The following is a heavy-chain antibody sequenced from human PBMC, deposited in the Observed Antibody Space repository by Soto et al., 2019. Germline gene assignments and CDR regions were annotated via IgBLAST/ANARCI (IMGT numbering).Heavy chain of an antibody. J-gene: IGHJ4*02. D-gene: IGHD2-21*01. V-gene: IGHV3-30-3*01. CDR1: GFTFSSHY. CDR3: ARGALGLLGFCPDS. CDR2: ISPDGGNK. Sequence: QVQLVQSGGGVVQPGRSLRLSCAASGFTFSSHYMHWVRQAPGKGLDWVAVISPDGGNKYYSDSAKGRFTISRDDSKNNLYLQMNSLRSEDTAVYYCARGALGLLGFCPDSWGQGTLITVSS.